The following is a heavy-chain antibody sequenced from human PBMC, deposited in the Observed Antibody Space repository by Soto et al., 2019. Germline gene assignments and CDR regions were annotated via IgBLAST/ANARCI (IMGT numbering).Heavy chain of an antibody. CDR3: AKDPDPYDFWSGQNWFDP. CDR2: ISYDGSNK. D-gene: IGHD3-3*01. CDR1: GFTFSSYG. J-gene: IGHJ5*02. V-gene: IGHV3-30*18. Sequence: GGSLRLSCAASGFTFSSYGMHWVRQAPGKGLEWVAVISYDGSNKYYADSVKGRFTISRDNSKNTLYLQMNSLRAEDTAVYYCAKDPDPYDFWSGQNWFDPWGQGTLVTVSS.